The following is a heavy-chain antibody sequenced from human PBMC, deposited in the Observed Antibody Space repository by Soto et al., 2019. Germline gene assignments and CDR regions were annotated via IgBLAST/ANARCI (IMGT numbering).Heavy chain of an antibody. CDR3: ARGGAVASTTSPQCFQH. J-gene: IGHJ1*01. D-gene: IGHD6-19*01. V-gene: IGHV1-69*13. CDR1: GDTFSSYA. CDR2: IIPIFGTA. Sequence: SVKVSCKASGDTFSSYAISWVRQAPGQGLEWMGGIIPIFGTANYAQKFQGRVTITADESTSTAYMELSSLRSEDTAVYYCARGGAVASTTSPQCFQHWGQGTLVTVSS.